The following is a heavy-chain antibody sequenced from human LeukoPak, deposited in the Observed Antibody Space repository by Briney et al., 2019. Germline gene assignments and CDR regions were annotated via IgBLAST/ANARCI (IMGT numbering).Heavy chain of an antibody. CDR3: AREAAAGWVDY. Sequence: SQTLSLTCAISGDSVSSNTGVWTWTRQSPSRGFEWLGRTFYRSKWYNHYAVSVKSRITINPDTSKNQFSLQLNSVTPEDTAVYYCAREAAAGWVDYWGQGTLVTVSS. D-gene: IGHD6-13*01. J-gene: IGHJ4*02. CDR2: TFYRSKWYN. V-gene: IGHV6-1*01. CDR1: GDSVSSNTGV.